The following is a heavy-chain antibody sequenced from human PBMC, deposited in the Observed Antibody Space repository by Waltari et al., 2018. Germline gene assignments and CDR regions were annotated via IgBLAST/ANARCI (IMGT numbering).Heavy chain of an antibody. Sequence: QVKMVESGGGVVQPGTSLRLSCAASGFHFSTFSMRWVRQAPGKGLEWVALASFDGSNTYYADSVKARFTISRDNSKKMLYLDMNSLRADDSAVYYCTREATSRGAYYFDYWGQGTRVTVSS. CDR2: ASFDGSNT. CDR1: GFHFSTFS. V-gene: IGHV3-30*04. CDR3: TREATSRGAYYFDY. J-gene: IGHJ4*02. D-gene: IGHD5-12*01.